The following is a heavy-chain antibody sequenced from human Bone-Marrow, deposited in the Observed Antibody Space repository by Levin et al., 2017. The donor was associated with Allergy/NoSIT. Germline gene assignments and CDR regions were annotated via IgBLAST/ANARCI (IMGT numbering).Heavy chain of an antibody. CDR1: GFSLTTSGVG. D-gene: IGHD3-9*01. Sequence: SGPTLVKPTQTLTLTCTFSGFSLTTSGVGVGWVRQPPGKAPEWLAFIYWDDDKRYSPSLKSRLTITKDTSKNQVVLTMTNMDPVDTATYHCVHRGIRKFDWDNGYFDYWGQGSLVTVSS. CDR3: VHRGIRKFDWDNGYFDY. CDR2: IYWDDDK. V-gene: IGHV2-5*02. J-gene: IGHJ4*02.